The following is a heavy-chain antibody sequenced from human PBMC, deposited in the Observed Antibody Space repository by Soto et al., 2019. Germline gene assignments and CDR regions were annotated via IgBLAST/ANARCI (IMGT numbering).Heavy chain of an antibody. Sequence: GSLRLSCVASGFTFENYAMSWVRQAPGKGREWVSAISGSGGTTYYSDSVKGRFTISRDNSKNTVYLQMNDLRVEDAAEYFCAKDSWAIFGVPAGEYYAMDVWGQGTTVTVSS. CDR2: ISGSGGTT. D-gene: IGHD3-3*01. CDR1: GFTFENYA. V-gene: IGHV3-23*01. J-gene: IGHJ6*02. CDR3: AKDSWAIFGVPAGEYYAMDV.